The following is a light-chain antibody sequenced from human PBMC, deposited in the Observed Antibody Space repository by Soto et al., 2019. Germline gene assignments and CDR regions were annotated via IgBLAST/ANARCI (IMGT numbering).Light chain of an antibody. Sequence: EIVLTQSPATLSLSPGERATVSCRASQSVSSYLAWYQQKPGQAPRLLIYDASNRATGIPARFSGSGFGTDFTLTISSLEPEDFAVYYCQQRSNWPPITFGQGTRLEIK. CDR3: QQRSNWPPIT. CDR1: QSVSSY. J-gene: IGKJ5*01. V-gene: IGKV3-11*01. CDR2: DAS.